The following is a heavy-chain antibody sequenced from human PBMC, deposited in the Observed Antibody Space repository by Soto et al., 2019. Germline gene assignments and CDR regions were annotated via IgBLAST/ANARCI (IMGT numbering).Heavy chain of an antibody. CDR3: ARGTTEMYYYYYGMDV. J-gene: IGHJ6*02. D-gene: IGHD1-7*01. CDR2: IIPIFGTA. CDR1: GGTFSSYA. V-gene: IGHV1-69*13. Sequence: SVKVSCKASGGTFSSYAISWVRQAPGQGLEWMGGIIPIFGTANYAQKFQGRVTITADESTSTAYMELSSLRSEDTAVYYCARGTTEMYYYYYGMDVWGQGTKVTVSS.